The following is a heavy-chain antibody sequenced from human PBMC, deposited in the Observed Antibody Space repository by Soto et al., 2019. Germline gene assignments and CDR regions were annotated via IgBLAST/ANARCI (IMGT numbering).Heavy chain of an antibody. CDR1: GGSISSSSYY. CDR3: ARGLGGFLYYYYGMDV. D-gene: IGHD3-16*01. V-gene: IGHV4-39*01. J-gene: IGHJ6*02. Sequence: PSETLSLTCTVSGGSISSSSYYWGWIRQPPGKGLEWIGSIYYSGSTYYNPSLKSRVTISVDTSKNQFSLKLSSVTAADTAVYYCARGLGGFLYYYYGMDVWGQGTTVTVSS. CDR2: IYYSGST.